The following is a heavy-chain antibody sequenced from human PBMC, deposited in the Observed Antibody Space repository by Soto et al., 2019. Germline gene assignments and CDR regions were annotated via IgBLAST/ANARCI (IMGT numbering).Heavy chain of an antibody. J-gene: IGHJ4*02. CDR2: IHYTGTP. D-gene: IGHD1-1*01. V-gene: IGHV4-39*01. Sequence: QLQLQESGPGLVKPSETLSLTCTVSGDSISSNSYYWGWVRQPPGKGLEWIGSIHYTGTPYYNPSLKSRVTVSGDTSKKQFPLILSPLTAADPAVYYCATTFYAGLFFDYWGQGTLVTVSS. CDR3: ATTFYAGLFFDY. CDR1: GDSISSNSYY.